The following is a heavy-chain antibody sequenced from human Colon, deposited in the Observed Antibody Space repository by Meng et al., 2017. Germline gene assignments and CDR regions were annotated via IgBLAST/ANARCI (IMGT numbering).Heavy chain of an antibody. V-gene: IGHV3-9*01. CDR3: AKDRRRYSSWWKYSFDY. D-gene: IGHD6-19*01. CDR2: ISWSSGSL. J-gene: IGHJ4*02. Sequence: SLKISCAGSGFNFNDYAMHWVRKAPGRGLEWVSGISWSSGSLDYADSVKGRFTISRDNAKNSMYLQMNNLRPEDTAFYYCAKDRRRYSSWWKYSFDYWGQGSQVTVSS. CDR1: GFNFNDYA.